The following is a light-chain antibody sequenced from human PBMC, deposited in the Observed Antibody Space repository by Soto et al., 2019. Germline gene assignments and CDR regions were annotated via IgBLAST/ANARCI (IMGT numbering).Light chain of an antibody. CDR1: QSVSTN. Sequence: EIVLTQSPATLSLSPGESATLSRRARQSVSTNLAWYQYKPGQSPRLLIYDASNRATGISARFSGSGSGTDFTLTISSLEPEDFALYFCQQRSNWPLTFGGGTKVDIK. CDR2: DAS. CDR3: QQRSNWPLT. V-gene: IGKV3-11*01. J-gene: IGKJ4*01.